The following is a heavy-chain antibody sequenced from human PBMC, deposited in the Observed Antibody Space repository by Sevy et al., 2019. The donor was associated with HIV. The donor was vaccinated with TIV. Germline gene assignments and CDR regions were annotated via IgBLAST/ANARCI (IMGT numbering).Heavy chain of an antibody. CDR3: ARPGDSSDLRGGYQYAIGV. CDR1: GGSNGRWTDY. CDR2: VYYSGTA. J-gene: IGHJ6*02. D-gene: IGHD3-22*01. V-gene: IGHV4-39*01. Sequence: SETLSLTCTVSGGSNGRWTDYWAWFRQPPGKGLEWIGSVYYSGTAHYNWSLKSRVTISVVSSKNQFSLKLTSVTAADTAVYYCARPGDSSDLRGGYQYAIGVWGQGTTVTVSS.